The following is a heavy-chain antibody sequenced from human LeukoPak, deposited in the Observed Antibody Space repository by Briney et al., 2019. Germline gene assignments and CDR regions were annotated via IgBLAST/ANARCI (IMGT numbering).Heavy chain of an antibody. D-gene: IGHD1-14*01. V-gene: IGHV3-23*01. CDR1: GFTFSSYA. Sequence: GGSLRLSCAASGFTFSSYAMSWVRQAPGKGLEWVSTISASGGATYYADSVKGRFTISRDNSKNTLYLQMNSLRAEDTAVYYCARESEAFDIWGQGTMVTVSS. CDR2: ISASGGAT. J-gene: IGHJ3*02. CDR3: ARESEAFDI.